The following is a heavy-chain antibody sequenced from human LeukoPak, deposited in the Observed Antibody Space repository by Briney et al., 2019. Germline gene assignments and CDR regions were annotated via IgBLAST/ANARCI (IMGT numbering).Heavy chain of an antibody. Sequence: SETLSLTCAVSGGSISSGGYSWSWLRQPPGQGLEWIGYIYHSGSTYYNPSIKSRVTISVDRSKNQFSLKLSSVTAADTAVYYCARGPYPGYGDYVLWFDYWGQGTLVTVSS. V-gene: IGHV4-30-2*01. J-gene: IGHJ4*02. CDR2: IYHSGST. D-gene: IGHD4-17*01. CDR3: ARGPYPGYGDYVLWFDY. CDR1: GGSISSGGYS.